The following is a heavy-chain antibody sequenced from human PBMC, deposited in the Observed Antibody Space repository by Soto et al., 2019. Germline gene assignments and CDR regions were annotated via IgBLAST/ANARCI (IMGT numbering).Heavy chain of an antibody. CDR1: GYSISSGYY. D-gene: IGHD6-13*01. V-gene: IGHV4-38-2*01. CDR2: SYHSGTT. J-gene: IGHJ5*02. CDR3: ARSMLTSSWYAGS. Sequence: SETLSLTCAVSGYSISSGYYWGWFRQSPGKGLEWSGSSYHSGTTDYNPSLKSRVTISLDTSKHQFSLKLSSVTAADTAVYYCARSMLTSSWYAGSWGQGTLVTVSS.